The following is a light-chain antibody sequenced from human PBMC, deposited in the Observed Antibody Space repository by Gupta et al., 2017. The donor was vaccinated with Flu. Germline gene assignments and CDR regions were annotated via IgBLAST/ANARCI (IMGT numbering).Light chain of an antibody. V-gene: IGKV1-39*01. CDR3: QQSYSTPRT. CDR2: AAS. Sequence: DIQMTQSPSSLSASVGDRVTITCRASQSISSYLNWYQQKPGKAPKLLIYAASSLQSGVPSRFSGSGSGTXFTLTIXRRQPEDFATYYCQQSYSTPRTFGXGTKVEIK. J-gene: IGKJ1*01. CDR1: QSISSY.